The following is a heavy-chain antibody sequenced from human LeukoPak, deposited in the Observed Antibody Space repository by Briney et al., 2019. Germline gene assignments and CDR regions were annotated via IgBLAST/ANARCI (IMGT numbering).Heavy chain of an antibody. CDR1: GGPISSYF. V-gene: IGHV4-59*01. D-gene: IGHD1-26*01. CDR2: IYKRWSN. CDR3: ARILEGGSLDY. J-gene: IGHJ4*02. Sequence: SEALLLTCSVSGGPISSYFWSWVRQPPGKVLEWIRYIYKRWSNNYNGSLKIRVTISVDTSKNQFSLKLNSVTAADTAVYYCARILEGGSLDYWGQGTLVTVSS.